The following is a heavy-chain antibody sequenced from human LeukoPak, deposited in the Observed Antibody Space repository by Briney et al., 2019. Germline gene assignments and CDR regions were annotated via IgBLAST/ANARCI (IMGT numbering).Heavy chain of an antibody. Sequence: GGSLRLSCAASGFTVSDNFMGWVRQTPGKGLEWVSLIFSGGETYSADSVKGRFAISKDNSKNTLHLQMNSLRVEDTAMYYCARDTDYYGSGRQGYFDHWGQGTLVTVSS. D-gene: IGHD3-10*01. J-gene: IGHJ1*01. CDR2: IFSGGET. CDR1: GFTVSDNF. V-gene: IGHV3-66*01. CDR3: ARDTDYYGSGRQGYFDH.